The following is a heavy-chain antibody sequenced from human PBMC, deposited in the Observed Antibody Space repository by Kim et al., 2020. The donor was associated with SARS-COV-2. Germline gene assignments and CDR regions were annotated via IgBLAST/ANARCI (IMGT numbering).Heavy chain of an antibody. J-gene: IGHJ5*02. CDR3: ARSLYHAASSSWVLFDP. D-gene: IGHD6-13*01. CDR1: RGSFSGYY. Sequence: SETLSLTCAVYRGSFSGYYWNWIRRPPGGGLEWIGEIYHSGTANYNPSLKCRVTISVDTSKNQFSLKLSSVTAADTAVYFCARSLYHAASSSWVLFDPWGQGTLVTVSS. V-gene: IGHV4-34*01. CDR2: IYHSGTA.